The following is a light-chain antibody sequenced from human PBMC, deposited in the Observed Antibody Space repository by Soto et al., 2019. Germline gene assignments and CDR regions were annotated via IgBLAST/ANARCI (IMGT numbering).Light chain of an antibody. V-gene: IGKV3-20*01. CDR2: GAS. CDR1: QSVSGSF. Sequence: ELVLTQSPGTLSLSPGERATLSCRASQSVSGSFLAWYQQKAGQAPRLLIYGASSRAPGIPDRFSGSGSGTDFTLTITRLEPEDFAVYYCQQYGSSSWTFGQGTKVDIK. J-gene: IGKJ1*01. CDR3: QQYGSSSWT.